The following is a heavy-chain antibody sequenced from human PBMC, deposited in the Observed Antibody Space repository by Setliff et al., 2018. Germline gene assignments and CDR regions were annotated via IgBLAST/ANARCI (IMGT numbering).Heavy chain of an antibody. V-gene: IGHV4-39*01. CDR1: GGSIRSSSYY. CDR2: IYYSGIT. CDR3: ARTPVVVTLRNAFDI. Sequence: LSLTCTVSGGSIRSSSYYWGWIRQPPGQGLEWIAYIYYSGITYYNPSLKSRVTISVDTSKNQFSLKLSSVTAADTAVYYCARTPVVVTLRNAFDIWGQGTMVTVSS. J-gene: IGHJ3*02. D-gene: IGHD2-21*02.